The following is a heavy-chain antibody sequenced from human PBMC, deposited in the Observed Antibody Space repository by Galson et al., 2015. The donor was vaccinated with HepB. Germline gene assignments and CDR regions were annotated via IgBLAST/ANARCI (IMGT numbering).Heavy chain of an antibody. CDR1: VYTFTNYG. Sequence: SVKVSCKASVYTFTNYGISWVRQAPGQGLEWMGWISAYNGNTNYAQKFQGRVTMTTDPSTSTAYMDLRSLRSDDTAVYYCARDLGWELPYYFDYWGQGTLVTVSS. D-gene: IGHD1-26*01. V-gene: IGHV1-18*01. CDR2: ISAYNGNT. CDR3: ARDLGWELPYYFDY. J-gene: IGHJ4*02.